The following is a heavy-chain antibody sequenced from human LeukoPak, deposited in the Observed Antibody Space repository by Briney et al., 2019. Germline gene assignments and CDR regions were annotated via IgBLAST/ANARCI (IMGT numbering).Heavy chain of an antibody. V-gene: IGHV4-31*03. D-gene: IGHD2-2*01. J-gene: IGHJ5*02. Sequence: SETLSLTCTVSGGSISSGGYSWSWIRQHPGKGLEWIGYIYYSGSTYYNPSLKSRVTISVDTSKNQFSLKLSSVTAADTAVYYCARGGAIGRYCSSTSCTNWFDPWGQGTLVTVSS. CDR2: IYYSGST. CDR1: GGSISSGGYS. CDR3: ARGGAIGRYCSSTSCTNWFDP.